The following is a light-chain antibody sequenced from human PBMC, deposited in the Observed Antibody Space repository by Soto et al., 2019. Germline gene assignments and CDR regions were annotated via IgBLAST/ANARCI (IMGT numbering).Light chain of an antibody. V-gene: IGLV2-8*01. CDR2: EVS. J-gene: IGLJ2*01. CDR1: NSDVGGYDY. Sequence: QSALTQPPSASGSPGQSVTISCTGTNSDVGGYDYVSWYQHYPGKAPKLLIFEVSKRPSGVPDRFSGSKSGNTASLTVSGRQDEDEADYYCTSYGDINNLHVVFGGGTKLTVL. CDR3: TSYGDINNLHVV.